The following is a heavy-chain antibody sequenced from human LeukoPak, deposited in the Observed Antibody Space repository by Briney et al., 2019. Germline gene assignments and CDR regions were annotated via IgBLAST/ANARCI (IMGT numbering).Heavy chain of an antibody. CDR2: ISYDGSNK. Sequence: PGGSLRLSCAASGFTFSSYGMHWVRQAPGKGLEWVAVISYDGSNKYYADSVKGRFTISRDDSKNTLYLQMNSLKTEDTAVYYCTTDPIPKIAVAGPDDWGQGTLVTVSS. CDR1: GFTFSSYG. CDR3: TTDPIPKIAVAGPDD. J-gene: IGHJ4*02. V-gene: IGHV3-30*03. D-gene: IGHD6-19*01.